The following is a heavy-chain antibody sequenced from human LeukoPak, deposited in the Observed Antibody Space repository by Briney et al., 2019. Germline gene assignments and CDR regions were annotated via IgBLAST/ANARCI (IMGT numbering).Heavy chain of an antibody. Sequence: SQTLSLTCVLSGDRVSTNSATWIWIRQSPSRGLEWLGRTYYRSKWYTQYAPFLNRRITIDADASRNQFSQQLNCFAPDGTAVYYCARQGQSWTFEHWGEGTLVTVSS. CDR1: GDRVSTNSAT. CDR2: TYYRSKWYT. CDR3: ARQGQSWTFEH. V-gene: IGHV6-1*01. D-gene: IGHD6-13*01. J-gene: IGHJ4*02.